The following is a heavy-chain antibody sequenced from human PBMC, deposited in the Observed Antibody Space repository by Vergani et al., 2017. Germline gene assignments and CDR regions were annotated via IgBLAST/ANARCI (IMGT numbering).Heavy chain of an antibody. D-gene: IGHD6-13*01. V-gene: IGHV3-73*02. J-gene: IGHJ4*02. CDR3: TSGIIAAADTGGQNFDY. CDR1: GFTFSSSA. CDR2: IRSKANNYAT. Sequence: EVQLVESGGGLVQPGGSLKLSCAASGFTFSSSAMHWVRQASGKGLEWVGRIRSKANNYATTYAASVKGRFTISRDASKNTAYLQMNSLKSEDTAVYFCTSGIIAAADTGGQNFDYWGQGTLVTVSS.